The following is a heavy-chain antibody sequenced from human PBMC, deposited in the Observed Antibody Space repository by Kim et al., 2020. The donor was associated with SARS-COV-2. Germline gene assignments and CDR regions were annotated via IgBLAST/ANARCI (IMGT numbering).Heavy chain of an antibody. D-gene: IGHD2-8*02. V-gene: IGHV1-46*01. J-gene: IGHJ6*02. Sequence: KFQGRVTMTRDTSTSTVYMELSSLRSEDTAVYYCAYWSGIGYYYYGMDVWGQGTTVTVSS. CDR3: AYWSGIGYYYYGMDV.